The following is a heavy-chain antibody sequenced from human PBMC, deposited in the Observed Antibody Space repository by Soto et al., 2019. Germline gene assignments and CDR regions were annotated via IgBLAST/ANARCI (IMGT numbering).Heavy chain of an antibody. D-gene: IGHD6-19*01. Sequence: PGGSLRLSCAASGFTFSSYGMSWVRQAPGKGLEWVSAISGSGGSTYYADSVQGRFTISRDNSKNTLYRQMNSLRAEDTAVYYCAKLGWIAVAGSPYFDYWGQGTLVTVSS. CDR2: ISGSGGST. CDR1: GFTFSSYG. CDR3: AKLGWIAVAGSPYFDY. V-gene: IGHV3-23*01. J-gene: IGHJ4*02.